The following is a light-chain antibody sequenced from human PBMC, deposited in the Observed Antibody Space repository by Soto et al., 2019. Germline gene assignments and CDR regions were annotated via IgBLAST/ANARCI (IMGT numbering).Light chain of an antibody. CDR1: QRITNS. CDR2: AAS. J-gene: IGKJ3*01. Sequence: DIQMTQSPSSLSASVGDRVTIPCRASQRITNSLNWYQQKPGRAPNLLIYAASSLQRGAPSRFSGSGSGTDFTLTISSLQPDDFATYYCQQTYSPPFTFGPGTKWIS. CDR3: QQTYSPPFT. V-gene: IGKV1-39*01.